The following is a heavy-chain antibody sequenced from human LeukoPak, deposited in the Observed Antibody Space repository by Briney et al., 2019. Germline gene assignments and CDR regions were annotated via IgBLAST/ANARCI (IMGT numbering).Heavy chain of an antibody. V-gene: IGHV4-59*01. CDR2: IYYSGST. D-gene: IGHD6-13*01. CDR3: ARDLGIAGSGWFDP. J-gene: IGHJ5*02. Sequence: PSETLSLTCTVSGGSISSYYWSWIRQPPGKGLEWIGYIYYSGSTNYNPSLKSRVTISVDTSKNQFSLKLSSVTAEDTAVYYCARDLGIAGSGWFDPWGQGTLVTVSS. CDR1: GGSISSYY.